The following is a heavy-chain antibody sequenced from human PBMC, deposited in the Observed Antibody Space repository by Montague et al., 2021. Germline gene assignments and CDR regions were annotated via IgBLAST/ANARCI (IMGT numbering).Heavy chain of an antibody. V-gene: IGHV4-31*03. CDR2: IYDSGST. Sequence: TLSLTCSVSGGSISSGGFYWSWIRQHPGKGPEWIGSIYDSGSTNYNPSLKSRITLSNDTSKNQVSLRLTSVTVANTAVYYCARRVGNCRGGSCDTFDYWGQGTLVTVSS. CDR1: GGSISSGGFY. D-gene: IGHD2-15*01. CDR3: ARRVGNCRGGSCDTFDY. J-gene: IGHJ4*02.